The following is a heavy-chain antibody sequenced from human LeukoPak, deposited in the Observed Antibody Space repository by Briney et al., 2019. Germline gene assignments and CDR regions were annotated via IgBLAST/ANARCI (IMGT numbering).Heavy chain of an antibody. D-gene: IGHD4-17*01. J-gene: IGHJ6*03. CDR1: GFTFSTYW. V-gene: IGHV3-7*01. CDR2: IKQDGSEK. CDR3: ARAGSDYGDEGYPTYYYYMDV. Sequence: PGGSLRLSCAASGFTFSTYWMSWVRQAPGKGLEWVANIKQDGSEKYYVDSVKGRFTISRDNAKNSLYLQMNSLRAEDTAVYYCARAGSDYGDEGYPTYYYYMDVWGKGTTVTVSS.